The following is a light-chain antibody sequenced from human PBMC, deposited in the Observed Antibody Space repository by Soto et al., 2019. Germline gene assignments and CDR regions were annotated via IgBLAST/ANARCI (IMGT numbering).Light chain of an antibody. CDR3: QQYGSSPWT. J-gene: IGKJ1*01. V-gene: IGKV3-20*01. CDR1: QSVSNNF. CDR2: GTS. Sequence: EIVLTQSPGILSLSPGERATLSCRASQSVSNNFLAWYQQKPGQAPRLLIYGTSTRAAGIPDSFSGSGSGTDFTLPISRLAPEDFAVYYCQQYGSSPWTFGQGAKVEVK.